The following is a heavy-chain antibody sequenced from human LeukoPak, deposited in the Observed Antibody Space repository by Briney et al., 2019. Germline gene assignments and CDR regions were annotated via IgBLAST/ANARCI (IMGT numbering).Heavy chain of an antibody. Sequence: ASVKVSCKASGYTFTSYGISWVRQAPGQGLEWMGWISAYNGNTNYAQKLQGRVTMTTDTSTSTAYMELRSLRSDDTAVYYCARDGSRITMVRGEAPDYWGQGTLVTVSS. D-gene: IGHD3-10*01. CDR1: GYTFTSYG. J-gene: IGHJ4*02. V-gene: IGHV1-18*04. CDR2: ISAYNGNT. CDR3: ARDGSRITMVRGEAPDY.